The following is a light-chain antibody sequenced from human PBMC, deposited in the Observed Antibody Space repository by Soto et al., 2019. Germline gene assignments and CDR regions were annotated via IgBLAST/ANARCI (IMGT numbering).Light chain of an antibody. Sequence: DIQMTQSPSSLSASVGDRVTITCRASQTVSKFVNWYQQKPGKVPDLLIHSSSTLYSVGQSSVSGIVAGTEFTLTISGLQPEDFATDYCQKTYTLPRTCAQGTNVE. CDR1: QTVSKF. J-gene: IGKJ1*01. CDR2: SSS. CDR3: QKTYTLPRT. V-gene: IGKV1-39*01.